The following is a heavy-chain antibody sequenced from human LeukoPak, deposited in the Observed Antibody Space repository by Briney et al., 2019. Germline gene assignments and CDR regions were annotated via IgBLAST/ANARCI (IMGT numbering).Heavy chain of an antibody. CDR3: AKDLPVYSSGWFDY. CDR1: VFTFSSYA. V-gene: IGHV3-23*01. CDR2: ISGTGGST. J-gene: IGHJ4*02. D-gene: IGHD6-19*01. Sequence: PAGSLRLACEASVFTFSSYAMNWVRQAPGKGLEWVSAISGTGGSTYYADSVNGRFTISRDNSKNTLYLQMNGLRAEDTAVYYCAKDLPVYSSGWFDYWGQGTLVTVSS.